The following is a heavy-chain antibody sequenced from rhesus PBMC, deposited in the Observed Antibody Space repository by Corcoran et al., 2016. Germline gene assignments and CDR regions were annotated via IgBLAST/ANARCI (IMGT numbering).Heavy chain of an antibody. J-gene: IGHJ4*01. V-gene: IGHV4-76*01. D-gene: IGHD4-23*01. CDR3: AREGTVTTHFDY. CDR1: GGANSSGYD. CDR2: IYGSSGST. Sequence: QVQLQESGPGVVKPSETLSLTCAVSGGANSSGYDWSWIRQPPGKGLEWIGYIYGSSGSTNYNPSLKNRVTISKDASKNQFSLKLSSVTAADTAVYYCAREGTVTTHFDYWGQGVLVTVSS.